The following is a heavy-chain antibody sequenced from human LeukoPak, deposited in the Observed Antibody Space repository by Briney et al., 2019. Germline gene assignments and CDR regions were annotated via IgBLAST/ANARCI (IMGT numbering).Heavy chain of an antibody. CDR1: GYPFTSYG. J-gene: IGHJ4*02. CDR3: ARDWVVGVVVVAAGY. CDR2: ISTYNGNT. D-gene: IGHD2-15*01. V-gene: IGHV1-18*01. Sequence: ASVKVPCKASGYPFTSYGISWVRQAPGQGLEWMRWISTYNGNTNYAQKFQDIVTMTTDTSTSTAYMELKSLRSDDTAVYYCARDWVVGVVVVAAGYWGQGTLVTVSS.